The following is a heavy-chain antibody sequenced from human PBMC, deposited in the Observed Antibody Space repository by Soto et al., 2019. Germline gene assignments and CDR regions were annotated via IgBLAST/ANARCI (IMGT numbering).Heavy chain of an antibody. V-gene: IGHV3-7*01. Sequence: LRLSCAASGFIISRYWMSWVRQAPGKGLEWVADKKQDGSEEYYVDSVKGRFTVSRDNAKNSLYLQLSSLTVEDTALYYCARGGFSYGTGIEHWGQGTLVTVYS. J-gene: IGHJ4*02. CDR1: GFIISRYW. D-gene: IGHD5-18*01. CDR3: ARGGFSYGTGIEH. CDR2: KKQDGSEE.